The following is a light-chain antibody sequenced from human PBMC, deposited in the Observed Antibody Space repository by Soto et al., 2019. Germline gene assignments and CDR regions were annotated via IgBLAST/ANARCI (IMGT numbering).Light chain of an antibody. CDR3: QSYDSSLSAVV. V-gene: IGLV1-40*01. CDR2: GNS. J-gene: IGLJ2*01. CDR1: SSNIGAGYD. Sequence: QSVLTQPPSVSGAPGQRVTISCTGSSSNIGAGYDVHWYQQLPGTAPKLLIYGNSNRPSGVPDRFSGSKSGTSASLAITGLQAEDEADYYCQSYDSSLSAVVFGGGTKVTV.